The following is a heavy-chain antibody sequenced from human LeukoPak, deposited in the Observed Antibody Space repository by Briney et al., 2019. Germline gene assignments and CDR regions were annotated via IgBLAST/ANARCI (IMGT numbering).Heavy chain of an antibody. V-gene: IGHV3-53*01. D-gene: IGHD4-17*01. Sequence: GGSLRLSCAASGFTVSSNYMSWVRQAPGKGLEWVSVIYSGGSTYYADPVKGRFTISRDNSKNTLYLQMNSLRAEDTAVYYCAREEGYGDSFDYWGQGTLVTVSS. CDR1: GFTVSSNY. CDR3: AREEGYGDSFDY. CDR2: IYSGGST. J-gene: IGHJ4*02.